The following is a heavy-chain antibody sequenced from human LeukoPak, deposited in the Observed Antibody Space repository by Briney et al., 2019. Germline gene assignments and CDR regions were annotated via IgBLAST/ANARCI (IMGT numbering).Heavy chain of an antibody. D-gene: IGHD6-13*01. CDR2: IYYSGTT. CDR3: ARHSSSWYNSFDV. Sequence: KSSETLSLTCSVSGGPIRIGGYYWTWIRQHPVKGLEWIGNIYYSGTTYYNESFKSRVTISVDTSTNHFSLRLTSVSVADTAVYYCARHSSSWYNSFDVWGQGTMVTASS. J-gene: IGHJ3*01. V-gene: IGHV4-31*03. CDR1: GGPIRIGGYY.